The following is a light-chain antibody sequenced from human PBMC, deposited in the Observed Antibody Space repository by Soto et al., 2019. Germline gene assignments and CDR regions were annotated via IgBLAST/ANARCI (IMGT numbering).Light chain of an antibody. CDR3: NAQADNGKHV. V-gene: IGLV2-8*01. CDR1: SNDVGHSSF. CDR2: EVS. J-gene: IGLJ1*01. Sequence: QSALTQPPSASGSPRQSVTISCTGNSNDVGHSSFISWYQQHPGKGPKLIIYEVSKRPSRVPDRFSGSKSGNTASLSVSGLQDEDEADYFCNAQADNGKHVFGTGTKVTVL.